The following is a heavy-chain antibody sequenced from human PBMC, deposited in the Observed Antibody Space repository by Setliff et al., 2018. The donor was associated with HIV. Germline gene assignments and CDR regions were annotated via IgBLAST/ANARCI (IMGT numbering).Heavy chain of an antibody. CDR1: GGTFSSYA. D-gene: IGHD3-10*01. J-gene: IGHJ6*02. V-gene: IGHV1-69*05. CDR2: IIPIFGTA. CDR3: AKDRGRSGFYGMDV. Sequence: SVKVSCKASGGTFSSYAISWVRQAPGQGLEWMGGIIPIFGTANYAQEFQGRVTITTDNSNNALYVQINSLRREDTAVYFCAKDRGRSGFYGMDVWGQGTTVTVSS.